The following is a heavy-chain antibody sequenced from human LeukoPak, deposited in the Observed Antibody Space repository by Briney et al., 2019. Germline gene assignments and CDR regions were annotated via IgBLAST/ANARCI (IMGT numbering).Heavy chain of an antibody. CDR3: AFGPHQQWLLADY. CDR2: ITGSGDST. V-gene: IGHV3-23*01. J-gene: IGHJ4*02. Sequence: PGGSLRLSCAVSGVSFSSYGVGWVRQTPGKGLQLVSTITGSGDSTFYADSVNGRFTVSRDNSKNTLYLQMSSLRADDTALYYCAFGPHQQWLLADYWGQGTLVTVSS. CDR1: GVSFSSYG. D-gene: IGHD6-19*01.